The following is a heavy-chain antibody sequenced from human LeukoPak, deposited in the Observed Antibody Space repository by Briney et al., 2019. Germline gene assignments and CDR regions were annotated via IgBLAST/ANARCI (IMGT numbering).Heavy chain of an antibody. V-gene: IGHV3-23*01. Sequence: PGGSLRLSCAASGFTFSSYAMSWVRQAPGKGLEWVSVISGSGGSTYYADSVKGRFTISRDNSKNTLYLQMNSLRAEDTAVYYCAKGRRDIVVVPAAPFDYWGQGTLVTVSS. CDR2: ISGSGGST. D-gene: IGHD2-2*01. J-gene: IGHJ4*02. CDR1: GFTFSSYA. CDR3: AKGRRDIVVVPAAPFDY.